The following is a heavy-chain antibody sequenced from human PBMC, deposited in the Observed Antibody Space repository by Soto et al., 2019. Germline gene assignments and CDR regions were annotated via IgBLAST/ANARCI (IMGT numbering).Heavy chain of an antibody. D-gene: IGHD4-17*01. CDR3: ARLPDYGDYGRYFDY. V-gene: IGHV4-59*08. J-gene: IGHJ4*02. CDR2: IYYSGST. CDR1: GGSISNYY. Sequence: SETLSLTCIVSGGSISNYYWXWIRQPPGKGLEWIGYIYYSGSTNYNPSLKSRVTISVDTSKNQFSLKLSSVTAADTAVYYCARLPDYGDYGRYFDYWGQGTLVTVSS.